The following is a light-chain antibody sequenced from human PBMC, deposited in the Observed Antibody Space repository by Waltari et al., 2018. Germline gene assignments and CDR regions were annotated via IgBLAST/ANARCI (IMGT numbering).Light chain of an antibody. V-gene: IGLV2-8*01. CDR2: EVS. CDR1: SSDIGGYKY. Sequence: QSALTQPPSASGSPGQSVTISCTGTSSDIGGYKYVSWYRQHPGKGPKLLIYEVSKRPSGVPNRFSGSKSGNTASLTVSGLQAEDEADYYCSSYAGSNNLVFGTATKVTVL. CDR3: SSYAGSNNLV. J-gene: IGLJ1*01.